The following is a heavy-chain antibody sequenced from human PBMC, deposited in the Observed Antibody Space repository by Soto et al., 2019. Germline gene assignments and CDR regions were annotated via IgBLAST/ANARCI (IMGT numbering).Heavy chain of an antibody. V-gene: IGHV3-53*01. J-gene: IGHJ6*02. CDR3: ARDRGSDYHKHNYYYYGMDV. CDR2: IYSGGST. D-gene: IGHD3-10*01. Sequence: GGSLRLSCAASGFTVSSNYVSWVRQAPGKGLEWVSVIYSGGSTYYADSVKGRFTISRDNSKNTLYLQMNSLRAEDTAVYYCARDRGSDYHKHNYYYYGMDVWGQGTTVTVSS. CDR1: GFTVSSNY.